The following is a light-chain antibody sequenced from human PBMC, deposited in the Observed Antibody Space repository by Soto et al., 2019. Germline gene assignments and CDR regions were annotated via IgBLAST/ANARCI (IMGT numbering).Light chain of an antibody. CDR3: QTWGTGIWV. Sequence: QPVLTQSPSASASLGASVKLTCTLSSGHSSYAIAWHQQQPEKGPRYLMKLNSDGSHSKGDGIPDRFSGSSSGAERYLTISSLQSEDEADYYCQTWGTGIWVFGGGTKQTV. V-gene: IGLV4-69*01. J-gene: IGLJ3*02. CDR2: LNSDGSH. CDR1: SGHSSYA.